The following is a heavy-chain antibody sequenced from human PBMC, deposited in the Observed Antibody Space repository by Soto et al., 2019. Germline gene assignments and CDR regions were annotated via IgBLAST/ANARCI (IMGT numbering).Heavy chain of an antibody. V-gene: IGHV4-30-2*01. CDR2: IYHSGSN. Sequence: SETLSLTCAVSGGSIGSGGYSWSWIRQPPGKGLEWIGYIYHSGSNYYNPSIKSRVTISVDRSKNQFSLKLSSVTAAATAVYYCASGGGSPYYFDYWRQETLVTVSS. J-gene: IGHJ4*02. CDR3: ASGGGSPYYFDY. D-gene: IGHD2-15*01. CDR1: GGSIGSGGYS.